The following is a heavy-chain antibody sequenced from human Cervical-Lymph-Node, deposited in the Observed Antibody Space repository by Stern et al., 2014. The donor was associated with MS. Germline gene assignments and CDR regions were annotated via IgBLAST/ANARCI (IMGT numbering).Heavy chain of an antibody. V-gene: IGHV4-61*02. J-gene: IGHJ5*02. Sequence: QVQLVQSGPGLVKPSQTLSLTCTVSGGSISSSGYYWSWIRQPADKGLEWIGRIHDSGSTYYNPSLKRRVTISMDTAKNQFFPKLPSVTAADTAVYYCATTRWDLFTWNWFDPWGQGTLVTVSS. CDR1: GGSISSSGYY. CDR3: ATTRWDLFTWNWFDP. D-gene: IGHD1-26*01. CDR2: IHDSGST.